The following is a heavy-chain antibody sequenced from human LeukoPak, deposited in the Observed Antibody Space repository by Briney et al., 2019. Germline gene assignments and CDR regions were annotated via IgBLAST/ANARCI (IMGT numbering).Heavy chain of an antibody. D-gene: IGHD3-3*01. CDR2: IIPIFGTA. CDR1: GGTFSSYA. V-gene: IGHV1-69*01. Sequence: SVKVSCKASGGTFSSYAISWVRQAPGQGLEWMGGIIPIFGTANYAQKFQGRVTITADESTSTAYMELSSLRSEDTAVYYCARGYDFWSGQSYYYYMDVWGKGTTVTVSS. CDR3: ARGYDFWSGQSYYYYMDV. J-gene: IGHJ6*03.